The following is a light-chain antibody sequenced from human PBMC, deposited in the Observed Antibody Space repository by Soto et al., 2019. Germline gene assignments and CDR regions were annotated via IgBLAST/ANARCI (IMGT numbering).Light chain of an antibody. CDR2: DAS. CDR1: QSVSSSF. V-gene: IGKV3D-20*02. J-gene: IGKJ1*01. CDR3: QQCSNSTQT. Sequence: IVLRQSRGTLSFAPANRATRVSRASQSVSSSFSAWYQHKPGQAPRLLIYDASNRATGIPARFSGSGSGTDFTLTISRLAAEDFAVYYCQQCSNSTQTFGQGTKVDIK.